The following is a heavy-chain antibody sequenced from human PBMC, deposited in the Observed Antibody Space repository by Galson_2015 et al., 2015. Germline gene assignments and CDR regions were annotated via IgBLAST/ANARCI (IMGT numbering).Heavy chain of an antibody. CDR3: VKNGDGVTTSLVY. CDR1: GFTFSRYG. V-gene: IGHV3-23*01. CDR2: VSGSADSA. D-gene: IGHD4-17*01. J-gene: IGHJ4*02. Sequence: SLRLSCAASGFTFSRYGMSWVRQAPGKGLEWVSAVSGSADSAYYADSVKGRFTISRDNSKNTLYLQLNSLRAEDTAVYYCVKNGDGVTTSLVYWGQGTLVAVSS.